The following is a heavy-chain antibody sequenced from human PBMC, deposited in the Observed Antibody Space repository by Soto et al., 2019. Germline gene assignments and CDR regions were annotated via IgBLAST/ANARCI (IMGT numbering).Heavy chain of an antibody. D-gene: IGHD6-13*01. J-gene: IGHJ4*02. CDR2: IWYDGSNK. CDR3: ASHYSSIWTSYFDY. CDR1: GFTFSSYG. Sequence: WGSLRLSCAASGFTFSSYGMHWVRQAPGKGLEWVAVIWYDGSNKYYADSVKGRFTISRDNSKNTLYLQMNSLRAEDTALYSCASHYSSIWTSYFDYWGQGTLVTVSS. V-gene: IGHV3-33*01.